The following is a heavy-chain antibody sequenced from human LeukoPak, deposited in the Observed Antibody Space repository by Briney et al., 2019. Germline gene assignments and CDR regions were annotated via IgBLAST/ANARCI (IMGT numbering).Heavy chain of an antibody. J-gene: IGHJ4*02. CDR1: GDSVSSNSAS. CDR3: ARDNDYGGYYFDY. V-gene: IGHV6-1*01. D-gene: IGHD4-23*01. Sequence: SQTLSLTCAISGDSVSSNSASWHWIRQSPSRGLQWLGRTYYTSKWFNDYAVSLKSRITINPDTSKNQFSLQLNSVTPEDTAVYFCARDNDYGGYYFDYWGQGTLVTASS. CDR2: TYYTSKWFN.